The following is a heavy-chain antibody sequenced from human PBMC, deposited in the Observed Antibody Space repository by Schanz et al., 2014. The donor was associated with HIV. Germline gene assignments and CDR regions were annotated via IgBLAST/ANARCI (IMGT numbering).Heavy chain of an antibody. J-gene: IGHJ6*02. CDR2: ISSSGSTV. Sequence: QVQLVESGGGLVKPGGSLRLSCAASRFTFSDYHMNWIRQAPGKGLEWVSYISSSGSTVYSADSVKGRFTISRDNAKNSLYLQMNSLRGEDTALYHCAKDLSVYNVHSIMVTPPVGYGMDVWGQGTTVTVSS. CDR1: RFTFSDYH. V-gene: IGHV3-11*01. CDR3: AKDLSVYNVHSIMVTPPVGYGMDV. D-gene: IGHD5-18*01.